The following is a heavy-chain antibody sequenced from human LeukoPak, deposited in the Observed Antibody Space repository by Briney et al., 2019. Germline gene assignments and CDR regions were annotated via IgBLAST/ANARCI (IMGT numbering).Heavy chain of an antibody. V-gene: IGHV3-48*04. D-gene: IGHD2-2*01. CDR1: GFTFNNFA. J-gene: IGHJ4*02. CDR2: IGHRGDTI. CDR3: ARDSQPTLIVVVPAATDY. Sequence: GGSLRLSCLASGFTFNNFAMNWVRQAPGKGLEWVSSIGHRGDTIYFADSVKGRFTISRDNAKNSLYLQMNSLRAEDTAVYYCARDSQPTLIVVVPAATDYWGQGTLVTVSS.